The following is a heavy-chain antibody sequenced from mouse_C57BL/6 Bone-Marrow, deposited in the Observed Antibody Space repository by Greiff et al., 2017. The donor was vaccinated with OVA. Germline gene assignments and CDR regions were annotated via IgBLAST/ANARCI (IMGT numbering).Heavy chain of an antibody. D-gene: IGHD1-1*01. CDR2: IDPEDGDT. Sequence: VQLKESGAELVKPGASVKLSCTASGFNIKDYYMHWVKQRTEQGLEWIGRIDPEDGDTKYAPKFQGKATITADTSSNSAYLQRSSLTSEDTAVYDCARDITTVAEDYWGQGTTLTVSS. J-gene: IGHJ2*01. CDR3: ARDITTVAEDY. CDR1: GFNIKDYY. V-gene: IGHV14-2*01.